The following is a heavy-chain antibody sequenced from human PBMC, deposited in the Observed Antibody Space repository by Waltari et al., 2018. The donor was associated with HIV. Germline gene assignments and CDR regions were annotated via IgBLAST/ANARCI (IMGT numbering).Heavy chain of an antibody. CDR1: GGSISSSSYY. CDR2: IYYSGST. D-gene: IGHD2-15*01. V-gene: IGHV4-39*07. J-gene: IGHJ6*02. Sequence: QLQLQESGPGLVKPSETLSLTCTVSGGSISSSSYYWGWIRQPPGKGLEWIGSIYYSGSTYYNPSLKSRVTISVDTSKNQFSLKLSSVTAADTAVYYCARDGGYCSGGSCYYYYYGMDVWGQGTTVTVSS. CDR3: ARDGGYCSGGSCYYYYYGMDV.